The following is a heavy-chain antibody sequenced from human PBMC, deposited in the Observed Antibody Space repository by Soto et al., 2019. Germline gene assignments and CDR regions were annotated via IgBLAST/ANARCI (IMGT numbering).Heavy chain of an antibody. CDR3: ASSAYCGGDCYPYYYYYYMDV. V-gene: IGHV4-39*01. CDR1: GGSISTRSSY. CDR2: IYYIGNT. J-gene: IGHJ6*03. Sequence: PSETLSLTCTVSGGSISTRSSYWGWIRQPPGRGLEWIGSIYYIGNTYYNPSLKSRVTISVDTSKTQFSLKLSSVTAADTAVYYCASSAYCGGDCYPYYYYYYMDVWGKGTTVTVSS. D-gene: IGHD2-21*01.